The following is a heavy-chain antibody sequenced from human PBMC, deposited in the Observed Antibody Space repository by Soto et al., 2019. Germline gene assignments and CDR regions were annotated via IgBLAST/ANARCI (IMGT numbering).Heavy chain of an antibody. CDR1: GYSFTSDC. Sequence: GESLKISCKGSGYSFTSDCISWVRRMPGKGLEWMGRIDPSDSYTNYSPSFQGHVTISADKSISTAYLQWSSLKASDTAMYYCATQGIAVAGGAFDIWGQGTMVTFSS. CDR3: ATQGIAVAGGAFDI. D-gene: IGHD6-19*01. CDR2: IDPSDSYT. V-gene: IGHV5-10-1*01. J-gene: IGHJ3*02.